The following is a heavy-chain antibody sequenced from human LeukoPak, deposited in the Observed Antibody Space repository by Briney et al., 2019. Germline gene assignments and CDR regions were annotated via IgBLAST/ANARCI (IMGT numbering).Heavy chain of an antibody. CDR1: GGSFSGYY. D-gene: IGHD6-13*01. J-gene: IGHJ5*02. CDR2: INHSGST. V-gene: IGHV4-34*01. Sequence: PSETLSLTCAVYGGSFSGYYWSWIRQPPGKGLEWIGEINHSGSTNYNPSLKSRVTISVDTSKNQFSLKLSSVTAADTAVYYCARLAAGQPNWFDPWGQGTLVTVSS. CDR3: ARLAAGQPNWFDP.